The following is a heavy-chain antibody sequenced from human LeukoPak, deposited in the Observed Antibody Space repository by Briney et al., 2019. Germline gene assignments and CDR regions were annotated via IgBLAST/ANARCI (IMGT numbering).Heavy chain of an antibody. Sequence: GGSLRLSCAASGFTFSSYSMNWVRQAPGKGLEWVSSISSSSSYIYYADSVKGRFTISRDNAKNSLYLQMNSLRAEDTALYYCAKSMVATGKPVDDSWGQGTLVTVSS. CDR3: AKSMVATGKPVDDS. J-gene: IGHJ4*02. V-gene: IGHV3-21*04. D-gene: IGHD5-12*01. CDR1: GFTFSSYS. CDR2: ISSSSSYI.